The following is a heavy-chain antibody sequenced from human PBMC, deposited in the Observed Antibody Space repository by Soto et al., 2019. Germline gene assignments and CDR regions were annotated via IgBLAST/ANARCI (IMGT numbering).Heavy chain of an antibody. Sequence: QVQLVESGGGLVKPGGSLRLSCAASGFTFSDYYMSWIRQAPGKGREWVSYISSRGSTIYYADSVKGRFTISRDNAKNSLYLQMNSLRAEDTAVYYCARVKWFIGKVLRPDVDYYYYMDVWGKGTTVTVSS. CDR1: GFTFSDYY. D-gene: IGHD2-8*01. CDR3: ARVKWFIGKVLRPDVDYYYYMDV. V-gene: IGHV3-11*01. J-gene: IGHJ6*03. CDR2: ISSRGSTI.